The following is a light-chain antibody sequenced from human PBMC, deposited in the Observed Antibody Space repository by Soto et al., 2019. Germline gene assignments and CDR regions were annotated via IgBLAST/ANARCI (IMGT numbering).Light chain of an antibody. J-gene: IGKJ1*01. CDR3: QQSYSFPWT. V-gene: IGKV1-39*01. CDR2: ATS. CDR1: QSISYR. Sequence: DIQMTQSPSSLSASVGDRVAITCRASQSISYRLTWYQQKPGEAPKVLIYATSNLQSEVPSRFSGSGSGTDFTLTISSLQPEDFGNYYCQQSYSFPWTFGQGTKVEIK.